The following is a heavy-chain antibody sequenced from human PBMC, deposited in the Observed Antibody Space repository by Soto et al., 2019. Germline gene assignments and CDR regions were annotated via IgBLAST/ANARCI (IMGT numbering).Heavy chain of an antibody. J-gene: IGHJ5*02. CDR1: GFTFSDYY. Sequence: GGSLRLSCAASGFTFSDYYMSWIRQAPGKGLEWVSYISSSGSTIYYADSVKGRFTISRDNAKNSLYLQMNSLRAEDTAVYYCARTHIAAAGCWFDPWGQGTLVTVSS. D-gene: IGHD6-13*01. V-gene: IGHV3-11*01. CDR3: ARTHIAAAGCWFDP. CDR2: ISSSGSTI.